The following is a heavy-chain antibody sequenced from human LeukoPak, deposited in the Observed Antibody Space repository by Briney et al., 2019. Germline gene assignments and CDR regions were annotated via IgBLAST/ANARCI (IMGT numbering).Heavy chain of an antibody. V-gene: IGHV1-69*05. Sequence: ASVKVSCKASGGTFSSYAISWARQAPGQGLEWMGRIIPIFGTANYAQKFQGRVTITTDESTSTAYMELSSLRSEDTAVYYCARSSYDYVWGSYRNEHYFDYWGQGTPVTVSS. J-gene: IGHJ4*02. CDR3: ARSSYDYVWGSYRNEHYFDY. CDR2: IIPIFGTA. CDR1: GGTFSSYA. D-gene: IGHD3-16*02.